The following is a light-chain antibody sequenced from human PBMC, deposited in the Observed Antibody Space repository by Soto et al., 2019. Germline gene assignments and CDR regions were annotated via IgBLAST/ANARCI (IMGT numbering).Light chain of an antibody. J-gene: IGLJ1*01. V-gene: IGLV2-23*02. CDR1: SSDVGTYNL. CDR2: EDN. CDR3: CSYATINTFV. Sequence: QSALTQPASVSGSRGQSITISWTGTSSDVGTYNLVSWYQQHPGKAPKLLISEDNKRPSGVSTRFSGSKSGNTASLSISGLQAEDEADYFCCSYATINTFVFGTGTKVTVL.